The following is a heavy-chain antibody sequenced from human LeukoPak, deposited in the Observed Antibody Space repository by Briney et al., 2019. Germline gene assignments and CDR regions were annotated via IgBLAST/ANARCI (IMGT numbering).Heavy chain of an antibody. J-gene: IGHJ4*02. CDR1: GFTFRSNW. CDR2: INQDGSQT. V-gene: IGHV3-7*01. CDR3: AKYNDYDFDY. D-gene: IGHD4-17*01. Sequence: GGSLRLSCAASGFTFRSNWMSWVRQAPGKGLEWVAKINQDGSQTKYVDSVKGRFTISRDNAKNSLHLQMNSLRADDTAVYHCAKYNDYDFDYWGQGTLVTVSP.